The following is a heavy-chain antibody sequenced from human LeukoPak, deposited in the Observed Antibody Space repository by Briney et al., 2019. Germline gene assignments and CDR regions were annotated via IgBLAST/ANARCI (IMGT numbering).Heavy chain of an antibody. CDR2: VHYSLSS. D-gene: IGHD5-24*01. CDR1: GASINGYY. CDR3: ACYKIVERNFDF. V-gene: IGHV4-59*01. J-gene: IGHJ4*02. Sequence: KPSETLSLTCTVSGASINGYYWSWIRQPPGKGLEWIGNVHYSLSSNYSPSLESRVTISMDTSQRQFSLKLTSVTAADTAVYYCACYKIVERNFDFWGQGMLVTVSS.